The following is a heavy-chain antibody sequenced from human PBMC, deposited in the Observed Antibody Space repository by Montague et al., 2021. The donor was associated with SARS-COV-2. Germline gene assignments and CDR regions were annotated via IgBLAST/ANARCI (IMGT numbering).Heavy chain of an antibody. V-gene: IGHV4-39*01. CDR1: DGSISSTTYR. D-gene: IGHD4-17*01. J-gene: IGHJ4*02. Sequence: SETLSLTCTVSDGSISSTTYRWGWIRQPPGKGLEWIGFISYSGTTFYNPSLKSRISMSVDTPKSQFSLNLTSVTAADTAVYYCARHYGSSLDSWGQGILVAVSS. CDR3: ARHYGSSLDS. CDR2: ISYSGTT.